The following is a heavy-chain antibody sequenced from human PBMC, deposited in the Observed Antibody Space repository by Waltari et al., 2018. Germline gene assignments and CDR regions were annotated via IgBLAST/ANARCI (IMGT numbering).Heavy chain of an antibody. J-gene: IGHJ4*02. CDR1: GGSFSGYY. Sequence: QVQLQQWGAGLLKPSETLSLTCAVYGGSFSGYYWSWIRQPPGKGLEWSGEINHSGSTNYNPSLKSRVTISVDTSKNQFSLKLSSVTAADTAVYYCARGGRGKVARYFDYWGQGTLVTVSS. CDR3: ARGGRGKVARYFDY. D-gene: IGHD5-12*01. CDR2: INHSGST. V-gene: IGHV4-34*01.